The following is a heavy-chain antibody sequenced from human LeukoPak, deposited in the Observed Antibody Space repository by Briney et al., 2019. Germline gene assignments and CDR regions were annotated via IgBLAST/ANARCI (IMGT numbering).Heavy chain of an antibody. J-gene: IGHJ4*02. CDR1: GGSISSYY. V-gene: IGHV4-59*01. D-gene: IGHD6-13*01. CDR3: ARDHGSSWSYFDY. Sequence: PSETLSLTCTVYGGSISSYYWSWIRQPPGKGLEWIGYIYYSGSTNYNPSLKSRVTISVDTSKNQFSLKLSSVTAADTAVYYCARDHGSSWSYFDYWGQGTLVTVSS. CDR2: IYYSGST.